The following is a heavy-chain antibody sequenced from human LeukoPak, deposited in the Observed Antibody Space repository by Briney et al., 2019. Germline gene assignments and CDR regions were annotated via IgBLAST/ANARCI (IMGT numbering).Heavy chain of an antibody. Sequence: GGSLRLSCAASGFTVSSNYMNWVRQAPGKGLEWVSVIYSGGSTYYADSVKGRFTISRDNSKNTLSLQMNSLRAEDTSVYYCARGQRRHIDMAPSFDYWGQGTLVTVSS. CDR3: ARGQRRHIDMAPSFDY. D-gene: IGHD5-24*01. CDR1: GFTVSSNY. V-gene: IGHV3-53*05. J-gene: IGHJ4*02. CDR2: IYSGGST.